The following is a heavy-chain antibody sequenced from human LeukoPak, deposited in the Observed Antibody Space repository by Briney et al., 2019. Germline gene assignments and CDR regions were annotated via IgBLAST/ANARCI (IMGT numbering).Heavy chain of an antibody. D-gene: IGHD4-17*01. CDR1: GLTFSRFA. CDR3: AKARSGDYLSDAFDI. Sequence: GGSLRLSCAASGLTFSRFAMSWVRQAPGKGLEWVSAASANGRSTYYPDSVQGRFTISRDNSKNTLYLQMNSLRDEDTAVYYCAKARSGDYLSDAFDIWGQGIMVAVSS. V-gene: IGHV3-23*01. J-gene: IGHJ3*02. CDR2: ASANGRST.